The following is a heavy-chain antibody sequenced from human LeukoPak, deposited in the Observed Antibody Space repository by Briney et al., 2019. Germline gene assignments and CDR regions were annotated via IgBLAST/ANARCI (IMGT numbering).Heavy chain of an antibody. Sequence: KPGGSLRLSCAASGFTFSSYSMNWVRQAPGKGLEWVSSISSSSSYIYYADSVKGRFTISRDNAKNSLYLQMNSLRAEDTAVYYCARVRSITMVPNLWGQGTLVTVSS. V-gene: IGHV3-21*01. CDR3: ARVRSITMVPNL. CDR1: GFTFSSYS. J-gene: IGHJ5*02. D-gene: IGHD3-10*01. CDR2: ISSSSSYI.